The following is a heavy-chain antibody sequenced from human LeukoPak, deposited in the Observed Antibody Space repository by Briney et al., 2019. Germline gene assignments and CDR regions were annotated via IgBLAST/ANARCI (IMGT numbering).Heavy chain of an antibody. CDR1: GFTFSSYA. D-gene: IGHD3-9*01. CDR2: ISGSGGST. Sequence: GGSLRLSCAASGFTFSSYAVSWVRQAPGKGLEWVSAISGSGGSTYYADSVKGRFTISRDNSKNTLYLQMNSLRAEDTAVYYCAKDRGTTKYYDILTGSLNWGQGTLVTVSS. V-gene: IGHV3-23*01. CDR3: AKDRGTTKYYDILTGSLN. J-gene: IGHJ4*02.